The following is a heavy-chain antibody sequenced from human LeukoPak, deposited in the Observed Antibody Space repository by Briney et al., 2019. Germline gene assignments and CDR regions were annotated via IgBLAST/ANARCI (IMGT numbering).Heavy chain of an antibody. V-gene: IGHV4-59*12. J-gene: IGHJ4*02. Sequence: WETLSLTCTVSGGSISRYYWSWIRQPPGKGLEWSGNIYYSGSTNYNPSLKSRVTISVDTSKNQFSLKLSSVTAADTAVYYCARLLWFGELSLSYYFDFWGQGTLVTVSS. CDR2: IYYSGST. CDR3: ARLLWFGELSLSYYFDF. CDR1: GGSISRYY. D-gene: IGHD3-10*01.